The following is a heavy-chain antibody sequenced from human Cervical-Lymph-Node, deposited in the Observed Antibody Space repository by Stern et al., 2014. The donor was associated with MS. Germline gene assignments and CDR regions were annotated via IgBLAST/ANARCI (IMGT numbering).Heavy chain of an antibody. Sequence: MQLVQSGAEVKKPGESLKISCKLSGYSFTIYYIAWVRQMPGKGLEWMGVIYPYDSDTTYGPSFQGQVTISADKSITTAYLQWSSLRASDTAMYYCARHVQGFDYWGQGTLVTVSS. V-gene: IGHV5-51*01. CDR1: GYSFTIYY. CDR3: ARHVQGFDY. J-gene: IGHJ4*02. CDR2: IYPYDSDT.